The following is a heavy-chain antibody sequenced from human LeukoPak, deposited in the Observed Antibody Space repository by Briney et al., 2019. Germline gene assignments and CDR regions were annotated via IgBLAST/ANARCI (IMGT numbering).Heavy chain of an antibody. Sequence: PGGSLRLSCAASGFTFNTYAMHWVRQAPGKGLEWVALISYDGSNKYYADSVKGRFTISRDNSKNTLYLQMNSLRAEDTAVYYCASDKPSNSGSYRFDYWGQGTLVTVSS. CDR3: ASDKPSNSGSYRFDY. CDR2: ISYDGSNK. CDR1: GFTFNTYA. V-gene: IGHV3-30-3*01. D-gene: IGHD1-26*01. J-gene: IGHJ4*02.